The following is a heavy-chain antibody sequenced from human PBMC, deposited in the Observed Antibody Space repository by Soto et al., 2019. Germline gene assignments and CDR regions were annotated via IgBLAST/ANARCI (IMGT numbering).Heavy chain of an antibody. V-gene: IGHV3-48*02. D-gene: IGHD6-13*01. Sequence: EVQLVESGGGLVQPGGSLRLSCAASGFTFSSYSMNWVRQAPGKGLEWVSYISSSSSTIYYADSVKGRFTISRDNAKNSLYLQMNSLRDEYTAVYYCARVGGSSSWSFNFDYWGQGTLVTVSS. CDR3: ARVGGSSSWSFNFDY. J-gene: IGHJ4*02. CDR2: ISSSSSTI. CDR1: GFTFSSYS.